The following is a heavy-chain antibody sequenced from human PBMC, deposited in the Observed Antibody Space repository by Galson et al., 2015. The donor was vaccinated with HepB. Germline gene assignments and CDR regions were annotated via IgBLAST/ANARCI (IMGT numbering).Heavy chain of an antibody. CDR1: GFTFSSYA. J-gene: IGHJ4*02. CDR2: ISYDGSNK. Sequence: SLRLSCAASGFTFSSYAMHWVRQAPGKGLEWVAVISYDGSNKYYADSVKGRFTISRDNSKNTLYLQMNSLRAENTAVYYCARGKWELLPPFDYWGQGTLVTVSS. CDR3: ARGKWELLPPFDY. D-gene: IGHD1-26*01. V-gene: IGHV3-30-3*01.